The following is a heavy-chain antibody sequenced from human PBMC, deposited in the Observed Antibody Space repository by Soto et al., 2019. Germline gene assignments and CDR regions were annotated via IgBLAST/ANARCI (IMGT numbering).Heavy chain of an antibody. D-gene: IGHD2-15*01. Sequence: PSETLSLTCTVSGGSISSGDYYWSWIRQPPGKGLEWIGYIYYSGSTYYNPSLKSRVTISVDTSKNQFSLKLSSVTAADTAVYYCARGIVVVVAAAQHPPDYWGQGTLVTVSS. V-gene: IGHV4-30-4*01. CDR3: ARGIVVVVAAAQHPPDY. CDR1: GGSISSGDYY. CDR2: IYYSGST. J-gene: IGHJ4*02.